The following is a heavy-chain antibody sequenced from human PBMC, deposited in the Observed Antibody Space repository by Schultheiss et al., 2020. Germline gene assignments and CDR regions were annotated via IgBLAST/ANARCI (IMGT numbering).Heavy chain of an antibody. CDR2: IYYSGST. D-gene: IGHD2-15*01. CDR3: ARDGVVVVAATQNHYYYGMDV. J-gene: IGHJ6*02. V-gene: IGHV4-31*03. CDR1: GGSISSGGYY. Sequence: SETLSLTCTVSGGSISSGGYYWSWIRQHPGKGLEWIGYIYYSGSTYYNPSLKSRVTISVDTSKNQFSLKLSSVTAADTAVYYCARDGVVVVAATQNHYYYGMDVWGQGTTVTVSS.